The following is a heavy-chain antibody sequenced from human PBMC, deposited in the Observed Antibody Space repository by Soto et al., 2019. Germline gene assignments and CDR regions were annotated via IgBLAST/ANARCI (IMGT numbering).Heavy chain of an antibody. D-gene: IGHD3-16*01. V-gene: IGHV4-30-4*01. Sequence: SETLSLICTVSGGSISSGDYYWSWIRQPPGKGLEWIGYIYYSGSTYYNPSLKSRVTISVDTSKNQFSLKLSSVTAADTAVYYCAREPKFGVLDYWGQGTLVTVSS. CDR3: AREPKFGVLDY. CDR1: GGSISSGDYY. J-gene: IGHJ4*02. CDR2: IYYSGST.